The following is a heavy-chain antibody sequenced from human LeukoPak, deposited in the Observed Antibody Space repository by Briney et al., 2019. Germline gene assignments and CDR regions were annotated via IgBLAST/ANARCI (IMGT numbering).Heavy chain of an antibody. CDR2: IYYSGST. J-gene: IGHJ4*02. Sequence: SETLSLTCTVSGGSIRSYYWSWIRQPPGKGLEWIGYIYYSGSTNYNSSLKSRVTISVDTSKNQFSLRLSSVTAADTAVYYCARGYGRSTSGFDYWGQGTLVIVSS. CDR3: ARGYGRSTSGFDY. CDR1: GGSIRSYY. D-gene: IGHD2-2*01. V-gene: IGHV4-59*12.